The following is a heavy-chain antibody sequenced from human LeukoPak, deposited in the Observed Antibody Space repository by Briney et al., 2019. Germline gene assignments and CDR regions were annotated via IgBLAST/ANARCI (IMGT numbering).Heavy chain of an antibody. V-gene: IGHV4-31*03. CDR3: ARRYYYDSSRFDP. CDR2: IYYSGST. CDR1: GGSISSGGYY. D-gene: IGHD3-22*01. J-gene: IGHJ5*02. Sequence: PSETLSLTCTVSGGSISSGGYYWSWLRQHPGTGLEWIGYIYYSGSTYYNPSLKSRVTISVDTSKNQFSLKLSSVTAADTAVYYCARRYYYDSSRFDPWGQGTLVTVSS.